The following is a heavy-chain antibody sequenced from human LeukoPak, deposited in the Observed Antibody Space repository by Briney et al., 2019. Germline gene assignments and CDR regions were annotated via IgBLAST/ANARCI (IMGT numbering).Heavy chain of an antibody. V-gene: IGHV1-69*05. CDR1: GGTFSSYA. CDR3: ARGDAVPAPRHHYYYYMDV. CDR2: IISIFGTA. J-gene: IGHJ6*03. Sequence: SVKVSCKASGGTFSSYAISWVRQAPGQGLEWMGGIISIFGTANYAQKFQGRVTITTDESTSTAYMELSSLRSEDTAVYYCARGDAVPAPRHHYYYYMDVWGKGTTVTVSS. D-gene: IGHD2-2*01.